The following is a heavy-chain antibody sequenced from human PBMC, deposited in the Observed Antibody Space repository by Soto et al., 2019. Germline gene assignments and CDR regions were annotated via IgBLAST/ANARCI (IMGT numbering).Heavy chain of an antibody. CDR2: INSDGSST. D-gene: IGHD3-10*01. J-gene: IGHJ6*02. CDR3: AGGQVRGVMGSYYYYYGMDV. CDR1: GFTFSSYW. Sequence: GGSLRLSCAASGFTFSSYWMHWVRQAPGKGLVWVSRINSDGSSTSYADSVKGRFTISRDNAKNTLYLQMNSLRAEDTAVYYCAGGQVRGVMGSYYYYYGMDVWGQGTTVTVSS. V-gene: IGHV3-74*01.